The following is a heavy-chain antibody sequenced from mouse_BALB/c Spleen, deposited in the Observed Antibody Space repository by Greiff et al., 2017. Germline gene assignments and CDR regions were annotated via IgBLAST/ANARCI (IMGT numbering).Heavy chain of an antibody. Sequence: EVKLVESGGGLVQPGGSLRLSCATSGFTFTDYYMSWVRQPPGKELEWLGFIRNKANGYTTEYSASVKGRFTISRDNSQSILYLQMNTLRAEDSATYYCARGPSYPMDYWGQGTSVTVSS. CDR3: ARGPSYPMDY. V-gene: IGHV7-3*02. J-gene: IGHJ4*01. CDR1: GFTFTDYY. D-gene: IGHD2-10*01. CDR2: IRNKANGYTT.